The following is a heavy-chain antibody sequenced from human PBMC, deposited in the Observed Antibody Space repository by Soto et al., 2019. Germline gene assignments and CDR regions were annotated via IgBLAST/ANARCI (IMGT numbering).Heavy chain of an antibody. CDR2: ISGSGGST. J-gene: IGHJ2*01. Sequence: HPGGSLRLSCAASGFTFSSYAMSWVRQAPGKGLEWVSAISGSGGSTYYADSVKGRFTISRDNSKNTLYPQMNSLRAEDTAVYYCAKASAPWWYFDLWGRGTLVTVSS. CDR1: GFTFSSYA. CDR3: AKASAPWWYFDL. V-gene: IGHV3-23*01.